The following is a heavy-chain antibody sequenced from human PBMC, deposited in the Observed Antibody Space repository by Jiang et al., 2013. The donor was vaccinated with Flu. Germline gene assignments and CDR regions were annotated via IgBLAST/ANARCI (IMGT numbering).Heavy chain of an antibody. CDR3: ALGSDSSGYSNYYFDY. V-gene: IGHV1-18*01. CDR1: DYTFTSYG. Sequence: EVKKPGASVKVSCKASDYTFTSYGISWVRQAPGQGLEWMGWISAYNGNTNYAQKLQGRVTMTTDTSTSTVYMELGSLRSEDTAVYYCALGSDSSGYSNYYFDYWGQGTLVTVSS. D-gene: IGHD3-22*01. J-gene: IGHJ4*02. CDR2: ISAYNGNT.